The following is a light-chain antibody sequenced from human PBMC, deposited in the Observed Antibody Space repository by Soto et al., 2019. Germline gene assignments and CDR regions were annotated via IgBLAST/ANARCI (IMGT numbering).Light chain of an antibody. V-gene: IGKV3-15*01. CDR1: QSVSSN. CDR3: EQYNDAAPIT. CDR2: GAS. J-gene: IGKJ5*01. Sequence: EIVMTQSPATLSVYPGERANLSCRASQSVSSNLAWYKQKPGQPPRLVIYGASTRATGVPARFSGSGSGTVFTLTVSSLQSEDFAVYYCEQYNDAAPITFGQGTRLETK.